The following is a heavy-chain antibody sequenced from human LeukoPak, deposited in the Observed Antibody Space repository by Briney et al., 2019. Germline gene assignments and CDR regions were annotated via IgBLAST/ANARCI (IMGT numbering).Heavy chain of an antibody. D-gene: IGHD2-15*01. J-gene: IGHJ3*02. Sequence: PGGSLRLSCAVSGFTFSSYSMNWVRQAPGKGLEWISSISSSSRYIYYADPVKGRFTISRDNAKKSLYLQMNSLRAEATAVYYCARDQEDIDVVVAAAPHDAFDIWGQGTMVTVSS. V-gene: IGHV3-21*01. CDR2: ISSSSRYI. CDR1: GFTFSSYS. CDR3: ARDQEDIDVVVAAAPHDAFDI.